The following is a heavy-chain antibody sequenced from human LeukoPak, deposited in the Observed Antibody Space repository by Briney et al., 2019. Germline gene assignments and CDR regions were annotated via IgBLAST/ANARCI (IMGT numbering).Heavy chain of an antibody. D-gene: IGHD5-24*01. Sequence: SETLSLTCAVYGGSFSGYYWSWIRQPPGKGLEWIGEINHSGSTNYNPSLKSRVTISVDTSKNQFSLKLSSVTAADTAVYYCARSGYNYHYWGQGTLVTVSS. CDR3: ARSGYNYHY. J-gene: IGHJ4*02. V-gene: IGHV4-34*01. CDR2: INHSGST. CDR1: GGSFSGYY.